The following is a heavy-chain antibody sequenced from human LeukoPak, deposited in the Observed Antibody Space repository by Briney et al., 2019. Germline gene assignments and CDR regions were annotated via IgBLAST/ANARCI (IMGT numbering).Heavy chain of an antibody. CDR3: ARDRRSGSLYGAFDI. CDR1: GASISSGSYY. J-gene: IGHJ3*02. CDR2: IYTSGST. D-gene: IGHD1-26*01. V-gene: IGHV4-61*02. Sequence: PSQTLSLTCTVSGASISSGSYYWSWIRQPAGKGLEWIGRIYTSGSTNYNPSLKSRVTISVDTSKNQFSLKLSSVTAADTAVYYCARDRRSGSLYGAFDIWGQGTLVTVSS.